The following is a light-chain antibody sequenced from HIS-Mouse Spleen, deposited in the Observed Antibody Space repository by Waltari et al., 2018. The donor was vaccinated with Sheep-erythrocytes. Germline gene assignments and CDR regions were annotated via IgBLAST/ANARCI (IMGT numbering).Light chain of an antibody. J-gene: IGLJ2*01. Sequence: SYELTQPPSVSVSPGQTASITCSGDKLGDEYACWYQQKPGQSPVLVIYQDSKRPSGIPGRFSGSNSGNTATLTISGTQAMDEADYYCQAWDSSTAWNVVFGGGTKLTVL. CDR1: KLGDEY. CDR2: QDS. V-gene: IGLV3-1*01. CDR3: QAWDSSTAWNVV.